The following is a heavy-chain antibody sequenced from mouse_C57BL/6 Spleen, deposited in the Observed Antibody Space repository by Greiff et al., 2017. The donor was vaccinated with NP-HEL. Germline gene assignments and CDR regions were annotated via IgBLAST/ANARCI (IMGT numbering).Heavy chain of an antibody. CDR2: IDPEDGDT. Sequence: EVQLQQSGAELVRPGASVKLSCTASGFNIKDYYMHWVKQRPEQGLEWIGRIDPEDGDTEYAPKFQGKATMTADTSSNPSYLQLSSLTSEDTAVYYCTTGDYGYAMDYWGQGTSVTVSS. D-gene: IGHD1-1*01. V-gene: IGHV14-1*01. CDR1: GFNIKDYY. CDR3: TTGDYGYAMDY. J-gene: IGHJ4*01.